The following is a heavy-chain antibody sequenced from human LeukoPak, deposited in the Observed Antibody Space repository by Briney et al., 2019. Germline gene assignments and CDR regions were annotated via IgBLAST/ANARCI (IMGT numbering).Heavy chain of an antibody. CDR1: GGSISSGDYY. V-gene: IGHV4-31*03. CDR3: ARGSIVGATYFDY. J-gene: IGHJ4*02. D-gene: IGHD1-26*01. Sequence: SETLSLTCTVSGGSISSGDYYWSWIRQHPGKGLEWIGYIYYSGSTYYNPSLKSRVTISVDASKNQFSLKLSSVTAADTAVYYCARGSIVGATYFDYWGQGTLVTVSS. CDR2: IYYSGST.